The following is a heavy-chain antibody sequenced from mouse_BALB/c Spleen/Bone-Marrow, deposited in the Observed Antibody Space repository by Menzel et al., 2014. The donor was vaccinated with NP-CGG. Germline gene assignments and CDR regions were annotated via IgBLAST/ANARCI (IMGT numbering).Heavy chain of an antibody. Sequence: VKLQESGAELVKRGASVKMSCKASGYTFTSYWMHWVRQRPGQCLEWIGVIDPSDSYTSYIQKFKGKATLTVDTSSSTAYMQLSSLTSEDSAVYYCTRDAMDYWGQGTSVTVSS. J-gene: IGHJ4*01. CDR3: TRDAMDY. CDR2: IDPSDSYT. V-gene: IGHV1S127*01. CDR1: GYTFTSYW.